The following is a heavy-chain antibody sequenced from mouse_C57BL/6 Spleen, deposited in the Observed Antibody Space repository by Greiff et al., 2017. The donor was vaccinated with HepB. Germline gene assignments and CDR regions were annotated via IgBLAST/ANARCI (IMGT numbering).Heavy chain of an antibody. CDR3: ARDYYGKDWYFDV. CDR1: GFTFSDYY. CDR2: INYDGSST. D-gene: IGHD1-1*01. Sequence: EVKVEESEGGLVQPGSSMKLSCTASGFTFSDYYMAWVRQVPEKGLEWVANINYDGSSTYYLDSLKSRFIISRDNAKNILYLQMSSLKSEDTATYYCARDYYGKDWYFDVWGTGTTVTVSS. V-gene: IGHV5-16*01. J-gene: IGHJ1*03.